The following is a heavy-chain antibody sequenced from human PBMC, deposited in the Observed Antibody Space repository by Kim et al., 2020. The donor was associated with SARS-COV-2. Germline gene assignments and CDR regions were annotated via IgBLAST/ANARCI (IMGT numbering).Heavy chain of an antibody. D-gene: IGHD1-26*01. CDR3: ASLYSGPYYYGMDV. CDR2: ISSSSSYI. Sequence: GGSLRLSCAASGFTFSSYSMNWVRQAPGKGLEWVSSISSSSSYIYYADSVKGRFTISRDNAKNSLYLQMNSLRVEDTAVYYCASLYSGPYYYGMDVWGQGTTVTVSS. J-gene: IGHJ6*02. V-gene: IGHV3-21*01. CDR1: GFTFSSYS.